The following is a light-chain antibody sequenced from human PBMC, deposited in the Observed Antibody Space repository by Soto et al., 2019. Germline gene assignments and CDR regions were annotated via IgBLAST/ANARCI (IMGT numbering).Light chain of an antibody. CDR1: SSDVGGYNY. J-gene: IGLJ3*02. CDR2: EVS. V-gene: IGLV2-14*01. Sequence: QSVLTQPASVSGSPGQSITISCTGTSSDVGGYNYVSWYQQHPGKAPKLMIYEVSNRPSGISNRFSGSKSGNTASLTISGLQAEDVADYYCSSYTSSSTWVFGGGTKLTVL. CDR3: SSYTSSSTWV.